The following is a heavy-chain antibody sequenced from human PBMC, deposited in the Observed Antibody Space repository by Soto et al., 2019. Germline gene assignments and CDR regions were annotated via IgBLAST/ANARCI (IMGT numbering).Heavy chain of an antibody. V-gene: IGHV3-30*18. CDR1: GFTFSSYG. CDR2: ISYDGSNK. CDR3: AKDGIDIAVAGTSPFDY. D-gene: IGHD6-19*01. J-gene: IGHJ4*02. Sequence: GGSLRLSCAASGFTFSSYGMHWVRQAPGKGLEWVAVISYDGSNKYYADSVKGRFIISRDNSKNTLYLQMNSLRAEDTAVYYCAKDGIDIAVAGTSPFDYWGQGTLVTVSS.